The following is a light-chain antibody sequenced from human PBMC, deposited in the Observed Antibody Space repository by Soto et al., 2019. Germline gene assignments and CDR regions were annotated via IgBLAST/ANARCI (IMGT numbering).Light chain of an antibody. Sequence: IVLKQSPGTLPLSPGEGATLSCRAGQSVSSYLAWYQQKPGQGPRLLIYGASSRAPGIPDRFSGSGSGTGFTLTINRLETEDFAVYYCHQYGSSPPTFGQGTKVEIK. CDR1: QSVSSY. CDR2: GAS. V-gene: IGKV3-20*01. CDR3: HQYGSSPPT. J-gene: IGKJ1*01.